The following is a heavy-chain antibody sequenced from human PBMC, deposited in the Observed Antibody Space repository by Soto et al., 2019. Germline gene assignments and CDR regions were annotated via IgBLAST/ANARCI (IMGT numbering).Heavy chain of an antibody. Sequence: SETLSLTCSVSLDSISNSYWTWIRQPAGKGLEWIGHIYSSGNANYNPSLKSRVTMSLDTSKNQFSLSLKSVTAADTAIYYCAKGRGFYSDNYFDPWGQGTQVTASS. CDR1: LDSISNSY. J-gene: IGHJ5*02. CDR3: AKGRGFYSDNYFDP. CDR2: IYSSGNA. D-gene: IGHD3-22*01. V-gene: IGHV4-4*07.